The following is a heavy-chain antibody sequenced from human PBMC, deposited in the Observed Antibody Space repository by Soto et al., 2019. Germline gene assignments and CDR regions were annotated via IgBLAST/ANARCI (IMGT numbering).Heavy chain of an antibody. CDR2: IWYDGSNK. CDR1: GFTFSSYG. D-gene: IGHD6-13*01. CDR3: ARVWSSWYSHY. J-gene: IGHJ4*02. V-gene: IGHV3-33*01. Sequence: QVQLVESGGGVVQPGRSLRLSCAASGFTFSSYGMHWVRQAPGKGLEWVAVIWYDGSNKYYADSVKGRVTISRDNSKNTRYLQMNSLRAEDTAVYYCARVWSSWYSHYWGQGTLVTVSS.